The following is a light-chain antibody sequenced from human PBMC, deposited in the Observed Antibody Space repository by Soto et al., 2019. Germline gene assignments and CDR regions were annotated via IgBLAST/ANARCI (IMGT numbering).Light chain of an antibody. V-gene: IGKV3D-15*01. CDR3: QQYNNWLPIT. J-gene: IGKJ5*01. CDR1: QSVSSS. Sequence: EIVMTQSPATLSVSPGERATLSCRASQSVSSSLAWYQQKPGQAPRLLIYHASTRATGIPARFSGSGSGTEFTFTISSLQSEDFAVYYCQQYNNWLPITFGQGTRLEIK. CDR2: HAS.